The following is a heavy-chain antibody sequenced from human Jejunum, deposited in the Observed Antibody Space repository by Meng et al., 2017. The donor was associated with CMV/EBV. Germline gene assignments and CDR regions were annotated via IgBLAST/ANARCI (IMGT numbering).Heavy chain of an antibody. Sequence: CKTSGGTFSDHGISWVRQAPGQGLEWMGGINPPFAKINYAQKFKSRVTFTTDESATTAYMELSGLRFDDTAVYYCARESPTAALLYWGQGTLVTVSS. CDR3: ARESPTAALLY. V-gene: IGHV1-69*05. CDR2: INPPFAKI. CDR1: GGTFSDHG. J-gene: IGHJ4*02. D-gene: IGHD6-13*01.